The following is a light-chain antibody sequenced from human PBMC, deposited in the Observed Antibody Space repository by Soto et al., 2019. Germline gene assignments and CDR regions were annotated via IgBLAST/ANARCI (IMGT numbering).Light chain of an antibody. J-gene: IGLJ3*02. CDR3: AAWDDSLNGV. Sequence: QSVLTQPPSASGTPGQRVTISCSGSSSNIGSNTVNWYQQLPGTAPKLLIYSNNQRPSGVPDRFSGSKSGTSASLAISGLQSEDEADYYCAAWDDSLNGVFGGGTMLTDL. V-gene: IGLV1-44*01. CDR2: SNN. CDR1: SSNIGSNT.